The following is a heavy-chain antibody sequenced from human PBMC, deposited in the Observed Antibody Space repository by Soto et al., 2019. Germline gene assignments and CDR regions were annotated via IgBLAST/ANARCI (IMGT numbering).Heavy chain of an antibody. CDR1: GAYIGNRNTH. CDR3: ARQDYGDSPDY. J-gene: IGHJ4*02. D-gene: IGHD4-17*01. Sequence: SVTLSLTCTVSGAYIGNRNTHRAWLRQSPGKGLEYVATISYNGATYYNPSFRSRATISADTSENQFFLSLTSVTAADTAVYYCARQDYGDSPDYWGQGTLVTVSS. V-gene: IGHV4-39*01. CDR2: ISYNGAT.